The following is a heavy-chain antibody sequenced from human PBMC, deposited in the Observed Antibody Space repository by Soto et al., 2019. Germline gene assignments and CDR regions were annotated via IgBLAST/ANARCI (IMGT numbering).Heavy chain of an antibody. CDR3: ARYSGKYQGPIDY. J-gene: IGHJ4*02. CDR2: ISYDGSNK. V-gene: IGHV3-30*03. D-gene: IGHD1-26*01. Sequence: QVQLVESGGGVGQPGRSLRLSCAASGFTFSHYGIHWVRQAPGKGLEWLAVISYDGSNKHYADSVKGRFTVSRDNSKNTLSLQMKSLRAEDTAVYFCARYSGKYQGPIDYWGQGTLVTVSS. CDR1: GFTFSHYG.